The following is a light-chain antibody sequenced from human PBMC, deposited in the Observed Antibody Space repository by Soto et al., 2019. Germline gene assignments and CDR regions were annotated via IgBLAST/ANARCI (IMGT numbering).Light chain of an antibody. Sequence: EIVLTQSPGTLSLCPGERATLSCRAIQSVSSSYLAWYQQKPGHAPRLLIYGASSRATGIPDRFSGGGSGRDFTLTISRLEPEDFAVYYCQQYGSSPKITFGQGTRLEI. CDR1: QSVSSSY. J-gene: IGKJ5*01. CDR3: QQYGSSPKIT. CDR2: GAS. V-gene: IGKV3-20*01.